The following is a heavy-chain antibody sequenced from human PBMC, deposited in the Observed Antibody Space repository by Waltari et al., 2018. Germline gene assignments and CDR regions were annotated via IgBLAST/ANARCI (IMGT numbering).Heavy chain of an antibody. Sequence: EVQLVETGGGLIQPGGSLRLSCAASGFTVSSHYMSWVRQAPGKGLEWVSVIYSGGSTYYADSVKGRFTISRDNSKNTLYLQMNSLRAEDTAVYYCARKVVDDAFDIWGQGTMVTVSS. CDR3: ARKVVDDAFDI. CDR2: IYSGGST. CDR1: GFTVSSHY. J-gene: IGHJ3*02. D-gene: IGHD3-22*01. V-gene: IGHV3-53*02.